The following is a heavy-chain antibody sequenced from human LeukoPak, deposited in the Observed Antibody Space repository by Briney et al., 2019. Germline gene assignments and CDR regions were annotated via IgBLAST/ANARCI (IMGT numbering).Heavy chain of an antibody. CDR1: GFTFSSYA. CDR2: ISGSGGST. Sequence: GGSLRLSCAASGFTFSSYAMSWVRQAPGKGLEWVSAISGSGGSTYYADSVKGRFTISGDNSKNTLYLQMNSLRSEDTAVYYCATVDHGEFILQGWFDPWGQGTLVTVSS. CDR3: ATVDHGEFILQGWFDP. V-gene: IGHV3-23*01. J-gene: IGHJ5*02. D-gene: IGHD4-17*01.